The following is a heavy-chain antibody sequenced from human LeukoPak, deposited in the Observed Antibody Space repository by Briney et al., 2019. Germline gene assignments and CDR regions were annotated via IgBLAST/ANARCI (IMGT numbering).Heavy chain of an antibody. CDR3: VRDRGTYRPIDY. CDR2: ISFDGNTK. D-gene: IGHD1-26*01. CDR1: GFTFSFYG. J-gene: IGHJ4*02. Sequence: GGSLRLSCAASGFTFSFYGIHWVRQAPGKGLEWVALISFDGNTKYYADSVKGRFTISRDNAQNSLYLQMNSLRAEDTAIYYCVRDRGTYRPIDYWGQGTLVTVSS. V-gene: IGHV3-30*03.